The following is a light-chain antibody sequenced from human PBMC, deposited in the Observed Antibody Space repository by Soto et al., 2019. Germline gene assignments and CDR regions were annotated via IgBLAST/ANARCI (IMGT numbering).Light chain of an antibody. J-gene: IGLJ2*01. CDR1: SGHSSYA. Sequence: QLVLTQSPSASASLGASVKLTCTLSSGHSSYAIAWHQQQPEKGPRYLMKLNNDGSHSKGDGIPDRFSGSSSGADRYLTISSLQSEDEADYYCQTWSTGIRVFGGGTKLTVL. V-gene: IGLV4-69*01. CDR2: LNNDGSH. CDR3: QTWSTGIRV.